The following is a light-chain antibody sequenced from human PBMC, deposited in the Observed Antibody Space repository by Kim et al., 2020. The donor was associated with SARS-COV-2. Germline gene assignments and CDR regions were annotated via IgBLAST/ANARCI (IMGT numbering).Light chain of an antibody. V-gene: IGLV1-51*01. J-gene: IGLJ3*02. Sequence: GQKVTISCSGSSSNIGNNYVSWYQQLPGTAPKLLIYDNNKRTSGIPDRFSGSKSGTSATLGITGLQTGDEADYYCGTWDSSLSAWVFGGGTKLTVL. CDR3: GTWDSSLSAWV. CDR1: SSNIGNNY. CDR2: DNN.